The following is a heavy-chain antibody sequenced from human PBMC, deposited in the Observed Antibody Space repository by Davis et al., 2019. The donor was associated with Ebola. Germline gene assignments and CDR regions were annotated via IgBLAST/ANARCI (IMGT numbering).Heavy chain of an antibody. D-gene: IGHD3-3*01. V-gene: IGHV4-59*01. CDR2: IYYSGST. J-gene: IGHJ6*03. CDR3: ARGPSVWSGYYRYYYYYYMDV. CDR1: GGSISSYY. Sequence: PSETLSLTCTVSGGSISSYYWSWIRQPPGKGLEWIGYIYYSGSTNYNPSLKSRVTISVDTSKNQFSLKLSSVTAADTAVYYCARGPSVWSGYYRYYYYYYMDVWGKGTTVTVSS.